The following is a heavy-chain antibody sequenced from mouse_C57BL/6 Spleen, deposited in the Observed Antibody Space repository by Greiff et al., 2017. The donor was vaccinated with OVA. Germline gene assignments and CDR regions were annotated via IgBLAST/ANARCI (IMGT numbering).Heavy chain of an antibody. J-gene: IGHJ2*01. V-gene: IGHV1-15*01. D-gene: IGHD1-1*01. CDR3: TRWDYGSSYNY. CDR2: IDPETGGT. Sequence: QVQLKESGAELVRPGASVTLSCKASGYTFTDYEMHWVKQTPVHGLEWIGAIDPETGGTAYNQKFKGKAILTADKSSSTAYMELRSLTSEDSAVYYCTRWDYGSSYNYWGKGTTLTVSS. CDR1: GYTFTDYE.